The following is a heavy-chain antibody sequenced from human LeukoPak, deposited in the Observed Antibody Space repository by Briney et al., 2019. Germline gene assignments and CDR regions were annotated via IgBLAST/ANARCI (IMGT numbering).Heavy chain of an antibody. D-gene: IGHD3-3*01. CDR2: INAGNGNT. V-gene: IGHV1-3*01. CDR3: ARGSGRGKPFYDFWSGYNSPVEWFDP. Sequence: VASVKVSCKASGYTFAKYAIHWVRQAPGQRLEWMGWINAGNGNTKYSQKFQGRVTITRDTSASTAYMELSSLRSEDTAVYYCARGSGRGKPFYDFWSGYNSPVEWFDPWGQGTLVTVSS. CDR1: GYTFAKYA. J-gene: IGHJ5*02.